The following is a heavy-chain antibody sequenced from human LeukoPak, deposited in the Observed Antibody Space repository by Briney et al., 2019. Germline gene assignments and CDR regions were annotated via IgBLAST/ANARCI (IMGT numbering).Heavy chain of an antibody. V-gene: IGHV3-9*01. J-gene: IGHJ3*02. D-gene: IGHD3-10*01. CDR1: GFTFDDYA. Sequence: GGSLRLSCAASGFTFDDYATHWVRQAPGKGLEWVSGISRNSGSIGYADSVKGRFTIYRDNAKNSLYLQMNSLRAEDTALYYCAKDISPTTMVRGANAFDIWGQGTMVTVSS. CDR2: ISRNSGSI. CDR3: AKDISPTTMVRGANAFDI.